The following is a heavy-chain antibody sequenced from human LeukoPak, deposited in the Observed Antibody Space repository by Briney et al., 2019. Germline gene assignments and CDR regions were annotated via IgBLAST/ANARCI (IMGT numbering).Heavy chain of an antibody. V-gene: IGHV3-7*01. CDR2: MDEYGSDI. J-gene: IGHJ4*02. D-gene: IGHD2-2*01. Sequence: GGSLRLSCVVSGFDFSGFSMSWVRQAPGKGLEWVAIMDEYGSDIFYVESVKGRFIISRANARNSLYLQMNNLRAEDTAVYYCARPRGCGSARCNNFDYWGQGTLVTVSS. CDR3: ARPRGCGSARCNNFDY. CDR1: GFDFSGFS.